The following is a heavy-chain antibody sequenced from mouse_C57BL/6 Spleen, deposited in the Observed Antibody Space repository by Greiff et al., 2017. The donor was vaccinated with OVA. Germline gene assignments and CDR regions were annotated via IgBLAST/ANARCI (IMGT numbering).Heavy chain of an antibody. CDR2: ISGGGGNT. V-gene: IGHV5-9*01. CDR3: ARPGRDYFYAMDY. Sequence: EVKLVESGGGLVKPGGSLKLSCAASGFTFSSYTMSWVRQTPEKRLEWVAIISGGGGNTYYPDSVKGRFTISRDNAKNTLYMQMSSLRSEDTALYYCARPGRDYFYAMDYWGQGTSVTVSS. D-gene: IGHD2-13*01. CDR1: GFTFSSYT. J-gene: IGHJ4*01.